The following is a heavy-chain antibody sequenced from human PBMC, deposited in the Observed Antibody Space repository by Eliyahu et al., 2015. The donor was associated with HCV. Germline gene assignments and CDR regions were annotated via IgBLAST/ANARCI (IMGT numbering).Heavy chain of an antibody. CDR3: ARDLSTSGWEIVGATEAGRFDY. V-gene: IGHV1-18*01. CDR2: ISAYNGNT. D-gene: IGHD1-26*01. CDR1: GYTFTSYG. Sequence: QVQLVQSGAEVKKPGASVKVSCKASGYTFTSYGISWVRQAPGQGLEWMGWISAYNGNTNYAQKLQGRVTMTTDTSTSTAYMELRSLRSDDTAVYYCARDLSTSGWEIVGATEAGRFDYWGQGTLVTVSS. J-gene: IGHJ4*02.